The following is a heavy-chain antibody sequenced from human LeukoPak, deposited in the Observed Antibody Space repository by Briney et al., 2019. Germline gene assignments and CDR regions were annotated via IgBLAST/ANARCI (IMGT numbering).Heavy chain of an antibody. Sequence: PGGSLRLSCAASGFTFSSYAMSWVRQAPGEGLEWVSAISGSGGSTYYADSVKGRFTISRDNSKNTLYLQMNSLRAEDTAVYYCAKGVVARAAGREYTNWGQGTLVTVSS. D-gene: IGHD6-13*01. V-gene: IGHV3-23*01. CDR2: ISGSGGST. CDR1: GFTFSSYA. J-gene: IGHJ4*02. CDR3: AKGVVARAAGREYTN.